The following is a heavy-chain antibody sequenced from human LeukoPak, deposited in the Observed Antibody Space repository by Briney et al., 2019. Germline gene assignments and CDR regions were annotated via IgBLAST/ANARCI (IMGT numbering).Heavy chain of an antibody. J-gene: IGHJ5*02. CDR1: GFTFSDYY. CDR2: ISSSGSTI. V-gene: IGHV3-11*04. D-gene: IGHD6-13*01. Sequence: PGGSLRLSCAASGFTFSDYYMSWIRQAPGKGLEWVSYISSSGSTIYYADSVKGRFTISRDNAKNSLYLQMNSLRAEDTAVYYCARDRSSSWYGPNWFDPWGQGSLVTVSS. CDR3: ARDRSSSWYGPNWFDP.